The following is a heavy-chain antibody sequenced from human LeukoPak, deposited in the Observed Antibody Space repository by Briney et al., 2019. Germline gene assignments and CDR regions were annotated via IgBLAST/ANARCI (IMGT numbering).Heavy chain of an antibody. D-gene: IGHD1-26*01. V-gene: IGHV1-2*04. CDR2: INPNTGGT. CDR3: ARWELSGEGRYFDY. J-gene: IGHJ4*02. CDR1: GDSFSSYP. Sequence: GASVKVSCKASGDSFSSYPISWVRLAPGQGLEWMGWINPNTGGTGYAQKFQDWVTMTRDTSISTVYMELNRLKSDDTAVYYCARWELSGEGRYFDYWGQGTLVTVSS.